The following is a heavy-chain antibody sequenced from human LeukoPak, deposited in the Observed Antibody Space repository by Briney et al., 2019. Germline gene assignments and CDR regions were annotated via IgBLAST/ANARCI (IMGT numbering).Heavy chain of an antibody. J-gene: IGHJ4*02. V-gene: IGHV3-21*01. CDR3: AREDGDYGDY. CDR2: ISGSSSYI. CDR1: GFTFSSYS. D-gene: IGHD4-17*01. Sequence: PGGSLRLSCAASGFTFSSYSMNWVRQAPGKGLEWVSSISGSSSYIYYADSVKGRFTISRDNAKNSLYLQMNSLRAEDTAVYYCAREDGDYGDYWGQGTLVTVSS.